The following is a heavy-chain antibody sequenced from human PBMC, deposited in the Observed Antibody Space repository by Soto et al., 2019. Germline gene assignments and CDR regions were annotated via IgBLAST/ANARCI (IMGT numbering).Heavy chain of an antibody. D-gene: IGHD3-10*01. CDR1: GFTFSRYR. CDR2: IRQDGLEK. V-gene: IGHV3-7*01. J-gene: IGHJ4*02. CDR3: ARGFASSGGYYFDY. Sequence: PGGSLRLSCEVSGFTFSRYRMTWVRQAPGKGLEWLANIRQDGLEKHYEDSVKGRFTISRDNAKNSLYLEMSSLRVEDTAVYYCARGFASSGGYYFDYWGLGTPVTVSS.